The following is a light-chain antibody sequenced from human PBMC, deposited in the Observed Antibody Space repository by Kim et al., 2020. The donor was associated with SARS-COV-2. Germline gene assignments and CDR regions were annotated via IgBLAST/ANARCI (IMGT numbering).Light chain of an antibody. CDR3: QQSGAFLT. J-gene: IGKJ4*01. CDR2: YAS. Sequence: SVIPKGQVTITCRASQSIGNRLHWYQQKPDQSPKLLIRYASQSITGVPPRFSGSGSGTEFTLTINSLEAEDAATYYCQQSGAFLTFGGGTKVDIK. CDR1: QSIGNR. V-gene: IGKV6-21*02.